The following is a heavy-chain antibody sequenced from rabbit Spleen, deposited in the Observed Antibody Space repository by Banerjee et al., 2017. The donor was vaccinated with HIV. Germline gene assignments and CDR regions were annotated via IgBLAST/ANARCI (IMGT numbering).Heavy chain of an antibody. Sequence: QEQLEESGGGLVKPEGSLTLTYKASGVSLNDKDVMCWVRQAPGKGLEWIACIYGGGSGSTAYASWAKGRFTVSKTSSTTVTLQMTSLTAADTATYFCARGSATMTLVITGYYLSLWGPGTLVTVS. J-gene: IGHJ4*01. CDR2: IYGGGSGST. CDR1: GVSLNDKDV. D-gene: IGHD2-1*01. CDR3: ARGSATMTLVITGYYLSL. V-gene: IGHV1S45*01.